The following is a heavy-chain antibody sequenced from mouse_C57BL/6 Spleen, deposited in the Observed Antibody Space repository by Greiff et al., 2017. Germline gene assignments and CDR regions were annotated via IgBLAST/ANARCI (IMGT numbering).Heavy chain of an antibody. CDR3: ARDYSNYGGFAY. J-gene: IGHJ3*01. CDR1: GYAFNSYW. D-gene: IGHD2-5*01. V-gene: IGHV1-80*01. Sequence: VQLQQSGAELVKPGASVKISCKASGYAFNSYWMNWVKQRPGKGLEWIGQIYPGDGDTNYNGKFKGKATLTADKSSSTAYMQLSSLTSEDSAVYFCARDYSNYGGFAYWGQGTLVTVSA. CDR2: IYPGDGDT.